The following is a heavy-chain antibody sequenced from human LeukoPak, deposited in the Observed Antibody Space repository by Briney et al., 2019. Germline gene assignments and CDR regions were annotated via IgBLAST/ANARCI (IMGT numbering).Heavy chain of an antibody. V-gene: IGHV4-38-2*02. J-gene: IGHJ5*02. D-gene: IGHD2-15*01. Sequence: SETLSLTCIVSGYSISSDYCWGWIRQAPGKGLEWIGSISHRGSPYYNPSLQSRVTMSADTPNNHSSLRLSSVTAAAAAVYYCARDGGFYYTASPNSWFDPWGQGILVTVSS. CDR3: ARDGGFYYTASPNSWFDP. CDR2: ISHRGSP. CDR1: GYSISSDYC.